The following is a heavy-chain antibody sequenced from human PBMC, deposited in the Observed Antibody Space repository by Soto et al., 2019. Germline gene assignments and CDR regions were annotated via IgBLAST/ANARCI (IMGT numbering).Heavy chain of an antibody. Sequence: QVQLVESGGGVVQPGRSLRLSCAASGFTFSNYAMHWVRQAPGKGLEWVAVISYDGRKKYYTDSVKGRFTVSRDNSKNTLYLEMNSMTVEDSTVYFCARVRWATITSTPLDYWGQGTLVTVSS. D-gene: IGHD5-12*01. CDR1: GFTFSNYA. CDR3: ARVRWATITSTPLDY. V-gene: IGHV3-30*04. J-gene: IGHJ4*02. CDR2: ISYDGRKK.